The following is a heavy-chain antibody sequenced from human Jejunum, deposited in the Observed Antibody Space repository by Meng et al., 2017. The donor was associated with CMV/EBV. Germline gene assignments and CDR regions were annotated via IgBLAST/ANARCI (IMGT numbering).Heavy chain of an antibody. Sequence: QVQLQQSGPGLVKPSQTLSIICAISGDSVSSKSAAWNWIRQSPSRGLEWLGRAYYRSKWFYDYALSVKSRININPDTSKNRFSLQLNSVTPEDTAVYYCARGLYDSSWSTFDYWGQGTLVTVSS. J-gene: IGHJ4*02. CDR2: AYYRSKWFY. CDR3: ARGLYDSSWSTFDY. CDR1: GDSVSSKSAA. V-gene: IGHV6-1*01. D-gene: IGHD6-13*01.